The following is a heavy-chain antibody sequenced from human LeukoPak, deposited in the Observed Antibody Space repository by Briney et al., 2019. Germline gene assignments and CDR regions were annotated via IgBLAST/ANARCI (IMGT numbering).Heavy chain of an antibody. CDR2: ISAYNGNT. V-gene: IGHV1-18*01. J-gene: IGHJ6*02. Sequence: GASVKVSCKASGYTFISYGISWVRQAPGQGLEWMGWISAYNGNTNYAQKLQGRVTMTTDTSTSTAYMELRSLGSDDTAVYYCARDCSSTSCYNDYYYGMDVWGQGTTVTVSS. D-gene: IGHD2-2*02. CDR3: ARDCSSTSCYNDYYYGMDV. CDR1: GYTFISYG.